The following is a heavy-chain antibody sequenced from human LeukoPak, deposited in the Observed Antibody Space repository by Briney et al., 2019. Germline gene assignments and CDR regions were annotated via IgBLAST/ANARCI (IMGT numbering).Heavy chain of an antibody. V-gene: IGHV1-46*01. CDR2: INPSGGNT. Sequence: GASVKVSCKTSGYSFTSYNLHWVRQAPGQRLEWMGIINPSGGNTNYAQKFQGRVTMTRDTSTSTVYMELSSLKSEDTAVYYCARVRDGYNDAYDTWGQGTMVTVSS. CDR3: ARVRDGYNDAYDT. J-gene: IGHJ3*02. D-gene: IGHD5-24*01. CDR1: GYSFTSYN.